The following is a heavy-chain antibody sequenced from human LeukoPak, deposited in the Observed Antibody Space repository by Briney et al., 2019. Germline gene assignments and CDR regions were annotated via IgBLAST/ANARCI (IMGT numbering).Heavy chain of an antibody. CDR2: IWYDGSNK. J-gene: IGHJ5*02. V-gene: IGHV3-33*01. Sequence: GRSLRLSCAASGFTFSSYGKHWVRQAPGKGLEWVAVIWYDGSNKYYADSVKGRFTISRDNSKNTLYLQMNSLRAEDTAVYYCARGFYYDFWSGPSGFDPWGQGTLVTVSS. D-gene: IGHD3-3*01. CDR3: ARGFYYDFWSGPSGFDP. CDR1: GFTFSSYG.